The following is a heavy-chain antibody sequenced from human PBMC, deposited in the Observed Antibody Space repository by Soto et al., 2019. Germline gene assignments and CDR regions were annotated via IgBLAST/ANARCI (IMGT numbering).Heavy chain of an antibody. CDR3: ARLPYDFWSGYYPYYYYYYMDV. CDR2: IYYSGST. Sequence: PSETLSLTCTVSGGSISSSSYYWGWIRQPPGKGLEWIGSIYYSGSTYYNPSLKSRVTISVDTSKNQFSLKLSSVTAADTAVYYCARLPYDFWSGYYPYYYYYYMDVWGKGTTVTVSS. V-gene: IGHV4-39*01. D-gene: IGHD3-3*01. J-gene: IGHJ6*03. CDR1: GGSISSSSYY.